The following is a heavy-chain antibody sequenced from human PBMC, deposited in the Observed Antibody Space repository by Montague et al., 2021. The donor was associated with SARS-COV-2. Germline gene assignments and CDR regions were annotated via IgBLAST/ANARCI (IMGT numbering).Heavy chain of an antibody. V-gene: IGHV4-59*01. Sequence: SETLSLTCTVSGGSISSYYWNWIRQPPGKGLEWIGYIYYSGRTNXNPSLKSRVTISVDTPKNQFSLKLSSVTAADTAVYYCARGGGSGYRYYFDYWGQGSLVTVSS. J-gene: IGHJ4*02. CDR2: IYYSGRT. CDR3: ARGGGSGYRYYFDY. CDR1: GGSISSYY. D-gene: IGHD3-22*01.